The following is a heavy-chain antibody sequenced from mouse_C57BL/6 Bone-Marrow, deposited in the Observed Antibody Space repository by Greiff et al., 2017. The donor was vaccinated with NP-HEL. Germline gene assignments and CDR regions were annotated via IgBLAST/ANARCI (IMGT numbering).Heavy chain of an antibody. J-gene: IGHJ4*01. CDR2: IYPGSGST. D-gene: IGHD3-1*01. CDR1: GYTFTSYW. V-gene: IGHV1-55*01. CDR3: ARRGLILMDY. Sequence: QVHVKQPGAELVKPGASVKMSCKASGYTFTSYWITWVKQRPGQGLEWIGDIYPGSGSTNYNEKFKSKATLTVDTSSSTAYMQLSSLTSEDSAVYYCARRGLILMDYWGQGTSVTVSS.